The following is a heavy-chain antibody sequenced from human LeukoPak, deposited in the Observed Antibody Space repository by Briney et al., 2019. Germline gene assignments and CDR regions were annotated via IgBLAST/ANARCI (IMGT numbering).Heavy chain of an antibody. CDR1: GGSISGYY. Sequence: SETLSLTCTVSGGSISGYYWSWIRRPAGKGLEWIGRLYTSGSTNYNPSLKSRVTMSGDTSKNQLSLKLRSVTAADTAVYYCVRDRDYYDSSGYWTPLDYWGQGTLATVSS. CDR2: LYTSGST. J-gene: IGHJ4*02. V-gene: IGHV4-4*07. CDR3: VRDRDYYDSSGYWTPLDY. D-gene: IGHD3-22*01.